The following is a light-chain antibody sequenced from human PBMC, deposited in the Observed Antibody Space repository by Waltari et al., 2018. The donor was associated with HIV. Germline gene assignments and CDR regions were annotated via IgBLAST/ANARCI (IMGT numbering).Light chain of an antibody. CDR3: MQSLHLLYT. CDR2: EVS. CDR1: QSLKHTDGKTY. V-gene: IGKV2D-29*02. Sequence: DIVMTQTPPSLSVTPGQPASFSCNSSQSLKHTDGKTYLYWYVQRPGHSPQVLIYEVSNRYAGVPDRFSGSGSGTHFTLKIARVEADDVGSYYCMQSLHLLYTFGQGTKLQIK. J-gene: IGKJ2*01.